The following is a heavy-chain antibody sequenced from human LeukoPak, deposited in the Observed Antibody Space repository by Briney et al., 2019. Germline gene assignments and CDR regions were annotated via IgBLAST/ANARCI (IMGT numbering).Heavy chain of an antibody. Sequence: GGSLRLSCAASGFTFSSYGLSWVRQAPGKGLEWVANINQDGSEKYYVDSVKGRFTISRDNAKNSLYLQMNSLRAEDTAVYYCARTRTTVTYYFDYWGQGTLVTVSS. D-gene: IGHD4-17*01. CDR3: ARTRTTVTYYFDY. CDR2: INQDGSEK. J-gene: IGHJ4*02. CDR1: GFTFSSYG. V-gene: IGHV3-7*01.